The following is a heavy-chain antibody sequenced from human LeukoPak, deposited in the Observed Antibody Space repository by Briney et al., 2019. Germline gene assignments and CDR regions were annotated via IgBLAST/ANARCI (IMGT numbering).Heavy chain of an antibody. Sequence: GASVKVSCKASGYSFTSYAIHWLRQAPGQRFEWMGWINAGNGNTRYGQEFQARVTITRDTSTDTAYMELSSLRSEDTAVYYCATPIWDSSGYYRNDAFDIWGQGTMVTVSS. CDR3: ATPIWDSSGYYRNDAFDI. CDR2: INAGNGNT. V-gene: IGHV1-3*03. D-gene: IGHD3-22*01. J-gene: IGHJ3*02. CDR1: GYSFTSYA.